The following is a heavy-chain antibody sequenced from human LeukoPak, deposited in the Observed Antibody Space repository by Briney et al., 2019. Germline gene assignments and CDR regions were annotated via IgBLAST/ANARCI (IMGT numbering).Heavy chain of an antibody. D-gene: IGHD2-15*01. J-gene: IGHJ4*02. CDR2: ISAYNGNT. CDR3: ARDRVGYCSGGSCYGPQPYDY. Sequence: ASVKVSCKASGYTFTSYGISWVRQAPGQGLEWMGWISAYNGNTNCAQKLQGRVTMTTDTSTSTAYMELRSLRSDDTAVYYCARDRVGYCSGGSCYGPQPYDYWGQGTLVTVSS. V-gene: IGHV1-18*01. CDR1: GYTFTSYG.